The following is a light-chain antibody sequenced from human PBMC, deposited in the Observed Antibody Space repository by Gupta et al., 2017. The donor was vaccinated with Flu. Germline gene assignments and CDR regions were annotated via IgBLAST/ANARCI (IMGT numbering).Light chain of an antibody. J-gene: IGLJ1*01. CDR1: SSDVGRSNY. V-gene: IGLV2-14*01. CDR2: DVS. CDR3: SSYTSTNTFYV. Sequence: QSALTQPAPVSGSPGQSITISCPGPSSDVGRSNYVSWYQQHPGRAPKLIIYDVSNRPSGVSSRFSGSKSGNTASLTISGLEAEDETDYYCSSYTSTNTFYVFGTGTKVTVL.